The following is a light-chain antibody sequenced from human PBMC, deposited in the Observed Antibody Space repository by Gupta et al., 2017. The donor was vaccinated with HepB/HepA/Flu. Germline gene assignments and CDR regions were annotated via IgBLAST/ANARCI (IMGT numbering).Light chain of an antibody. CDR1: SLRNYY. V-gene: IGLV3-19*01. CDR2: GKN. Sequence: LTQDPAVSVALGQTVRITCQGDSLRNYYASWYQQKPGQAPVLVIYGKNNRPSGIPDRFSGSSSGNTASLTITGAQAEDEADYYCNSRDSSGNHVVFGGGTKLTVL. J-gene: IGLJ2*01. CDR3: NSRDSSGNHVV.